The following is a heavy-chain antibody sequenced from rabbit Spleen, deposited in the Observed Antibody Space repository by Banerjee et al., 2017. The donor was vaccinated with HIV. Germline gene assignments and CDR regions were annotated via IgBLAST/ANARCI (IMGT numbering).Heavy chain of an antibody. CDR2: IDAGSSDFT. CDR3: ASAYSDIYFDL. V-gene: IGHV1S40*01. J-gene: IGHJ4*01. Sequence: QSLEESGGGLVQPEGSLTLTCTASGISFGFSDYMCWVRQAPGKGLEWIACIDAGSSDFTYHASWAKGRFTISKTSSTTVTLQMTSLTAADTATYFCASAYSDIYFDLWGQGTLVTVS. D-gene: IGHD6-1*01. CDR1: GISFGFSDY.